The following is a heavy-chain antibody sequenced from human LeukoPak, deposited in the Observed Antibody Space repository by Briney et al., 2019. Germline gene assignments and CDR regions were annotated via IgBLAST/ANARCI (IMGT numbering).Heavy chain of an antibody. V-gene: IGHV4-39*01. CDR2: SYYSGST. CDR3: ARHAGGISATGTRPFDY. Sequence: PSETLSLTCNVSGASFSSSTYYWGWIRQPPGKGLEWVGSSYYSGSTDYNPSLKSRVTMCVDTSKNQFSLKLSSVTAADTSVYYCARHAGGISATGTRPFDYWGQGTLVTVSS. J-gene: IGHJ4*02. D-gene: IGHD6-13*01. CDR1: GASFSSSTYY.